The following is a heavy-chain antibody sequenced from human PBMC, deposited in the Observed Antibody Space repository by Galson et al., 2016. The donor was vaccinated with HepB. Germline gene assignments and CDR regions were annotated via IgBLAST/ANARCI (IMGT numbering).Heavy chain of an antibody. D-gene: IGHD3-10*01. CDR1: GFTFSDYY. V-gene: IGHV3-11*01. J-gene: IGHJ4*02. CDR3: TKEHNSGSGSFFDC. Sequence: SLRLSCAASGFTFSDYYMTWIRQTPGKGLEWVSSISSGGATTIHYASSVKGRFTISRDNAKNSLFLQMNRLRAEDTAVYYCTKEHNSGSGSFFDCWGQGTLVTVTS. CDR2: ISSGGATTI.